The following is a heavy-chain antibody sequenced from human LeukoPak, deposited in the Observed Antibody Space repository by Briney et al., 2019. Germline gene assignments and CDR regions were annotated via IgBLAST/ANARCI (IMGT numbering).Heavy chain of an antibody. CDR2: IKQDGSEK. CDR1: GFTFSSYW. D-gene: IGHD5-24*01. Sequence: GGSLRLSCAASGFTFSSYWMSWVRQAPGKGLEWVANIKQDGSEKYYVDSVKGRFTISRGNAKNSLYLQMNSLRAEDTAVYYCARGGRRDGYAIRAFDIWGQGTMVTVSS. J-gene: IGHJ3*02. CDR3: ARGGRRDGYAIRAFDI. V-gene: IGHV3-7*01.